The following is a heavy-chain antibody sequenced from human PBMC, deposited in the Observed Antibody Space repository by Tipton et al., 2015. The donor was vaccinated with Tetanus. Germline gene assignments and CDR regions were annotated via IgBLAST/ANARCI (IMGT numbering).Heavy chain of an antibody. CDR1: GFPFHSYH. V-gene: IGHV3-21*01. J-gene: IGHJ2*01. Sequence: SLKLSCATSGFPFHSYHMAWVRQAPGKGLEWVSSISSTSAYIYYADSLKGRFTISRDNAKNSIYLQMNSLRVEDTGVYFCAKDYSSSSWTWSRRYFDLWGRGTLVAVSS. CDR3: AKDYSSSSWTWSRRYFDL. CDR2: ISSTSAYI. D-gene: IGHD6-6*01.